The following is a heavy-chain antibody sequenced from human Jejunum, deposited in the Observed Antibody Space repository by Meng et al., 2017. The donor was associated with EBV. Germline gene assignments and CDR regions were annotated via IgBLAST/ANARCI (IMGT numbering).Heavy chain of an antibody. V-gene: IGHV4-39*01. CDR3: ARQGPSGRTFDY. CDR1: GGSISSSSYY. J-gene: IGHJ4*02. D-gene: IGHD1-26*01. Sequence: QRQRQEAGPGLLKPSQTLSLTCTVSGGSISSSSYYWGWIRQPPGKGLEWIGTYYNSGSTYSDPSLKSRVTISVDTSKNQFSLKLISVTAADTAAYYCARQGPSGRTFDYWGQGTLVTVSS. CDR2: YYNSGST.